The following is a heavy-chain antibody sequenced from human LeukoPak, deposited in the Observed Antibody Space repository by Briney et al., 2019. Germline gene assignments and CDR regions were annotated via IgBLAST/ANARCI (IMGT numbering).Heavy chain of an antibody. V-gene: IGHV3-33*01. D-gene: IGHD2-21*02. Sequence: GGSLRLSCAASGFTFSSYGMHWVRQAPGKGLEWVAVIWYDGSNKYYADSVKGRFTISRDNSKNTLYLQMNSLRAEDTAVYYCAGDGSDSDLDYWGQGTLVTVSS. CDR1: GFTFSSYG. CDR2: IWYDGSNK. CDR3: AGDGSDSDLDY. J-gene: IGHJ4*02.